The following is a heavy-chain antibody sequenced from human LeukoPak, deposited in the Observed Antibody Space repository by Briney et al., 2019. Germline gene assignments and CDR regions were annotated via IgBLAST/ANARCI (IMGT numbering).Heavy chain of an antibody. CDR3: ARGAPGEKRRGHFDY. D-gene: IGHD1-1*01. CDR1: GYTFTSYG. J-gene: IGHJ4*02. Sequence: ASVKVSCKASGYTFTSYGISWVRQAPGQGLEWMGWISAYNGNTNYAQKLQGRVTMTTDTSTSTAYMELRSLRSDDTAVYYCARGAPGEKRRGHFDYWGQGPLVTVSS. V-gene: IGHV1-18*01. CDR2: ISAYNGNT.